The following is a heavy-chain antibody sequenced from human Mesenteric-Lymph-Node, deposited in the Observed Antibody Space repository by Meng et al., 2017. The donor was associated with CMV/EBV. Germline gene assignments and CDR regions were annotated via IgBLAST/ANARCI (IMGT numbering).Heavy chain of an antibody. CDR1: GGSIGSSSYY. J-gene: IGHJ4*02. CDR3: ARRNGFSSAVHY. V-gene: IGHV4-39*01. D-gene: IGHD6-13*01. CDR2: IHYSGTI. Sequence: CTVSGGSIGSSSYYWVWSRQPPGKGLGWIGNIHYSGTINYTPALTSRVTISLDTSKNQFSLNLNSVTAADTAVYYCARRNGFSSAVHYWGQGTLVTVSS.